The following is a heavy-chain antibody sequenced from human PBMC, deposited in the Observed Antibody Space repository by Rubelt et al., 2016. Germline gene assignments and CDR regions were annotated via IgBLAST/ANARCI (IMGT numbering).Heavy chain of an antibody. CDR1: GYTFTGYY. CDR3: ARFAIGGHNSGYLFGY. J-gene: IGHJ4*02. V-gene: IGHV1-2*02. D-gene: IGHD3-22*01. CDR2: INPNSGGT. Sequence: QVQLVQSGAEVKKPGASVKVSCKASGYTFTGYYMHWVRQAPGQGLEWMGWINPNSGGTKYAQNYKCSVTMTRATSTSTAYMELSRHRSDDTAVYYCARFAIGGHNSGYLFGYWGQGTLVTVSS.